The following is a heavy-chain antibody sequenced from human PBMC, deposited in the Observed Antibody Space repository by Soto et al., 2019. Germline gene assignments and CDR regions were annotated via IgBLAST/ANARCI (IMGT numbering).Heavy chain of an antibody. J-gene: IGHJ5*02. Sequence: SETLSLTCTVSGGSISSSSYYWGGIRQPPGKGLEWIGSIYYSGSTYYNPSLKSRVTISVDTSKNQFSLKLSSVTAADTAVYYCARGRETVTQTPYNWFDPWGQGTQVTVSS. CDR3: ARGRETVTQTPYNWFDP. D-gene: IGHD4-17*01. CDR2: IYYSGST. CDR1: GGSISSSSYY. V-gene: IGHV4-39*01.